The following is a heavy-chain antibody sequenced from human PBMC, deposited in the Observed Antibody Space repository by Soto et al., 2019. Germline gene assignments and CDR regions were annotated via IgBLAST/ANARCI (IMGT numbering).Heavy chain of an antibody. CDR1: GFTFSSYA. CDR3: ARVEGRYFDSGNAFDI. CDR2: ISSNGGST. J-gene: IGHJ3*02. D-gene: IGHD3-9*01. Sequence: PGGSLRLSCAASGFTFSSYAMHWVRQAPGKGLEYVSAISSNGGSTYYANSVKGRFTISRDNSKNTLYLQMGSLRAEDMAVYYCARVEGRYFDSGNAFDIWGQGTMVTVSS. V-gene: IGHV3-64*01.